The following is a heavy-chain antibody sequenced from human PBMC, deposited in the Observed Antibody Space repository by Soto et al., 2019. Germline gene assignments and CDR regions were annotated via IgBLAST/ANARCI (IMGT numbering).Heavy chain of an antibody. Sequence: QVQLVESGGGVVQPGRSLRLSCAASGFTFSNFDMHWVRQAPGKGLEWVAVIWYDGTNKNYADSVKGRFTISRDNSKNTLYLQMNSLRAEDTAVYYCARGISSSPDYWGQGTLVTVSS. D-gene: IGHD6-13*01. V-gene: IGHV3-33*01. J-gene: IGHJ4*02. CDR2: IWYDGTNK. CDR3: ARGISSSPDY. CDR1: GFTFSNFD.